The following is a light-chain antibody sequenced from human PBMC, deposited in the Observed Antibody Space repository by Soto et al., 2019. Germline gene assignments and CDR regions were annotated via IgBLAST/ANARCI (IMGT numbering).Light chain of an antibody. CDR2: DVS. CDR1: SSDVGGYNY. V-gene: IGLV2-14*01. J-gene: IGLJ2*01. Sequence: QSVLAQPASVSGSPGQSITISCTVTSSDVGGYNYVSWYQQHPGKAPKLMIYDVSSRPSGVSNRFSGSKSGTTASLTISGLQAEDEADYYCSSYTSSSPVIFGGGTKLTVL. CDR3: SSYTSSSPVI.